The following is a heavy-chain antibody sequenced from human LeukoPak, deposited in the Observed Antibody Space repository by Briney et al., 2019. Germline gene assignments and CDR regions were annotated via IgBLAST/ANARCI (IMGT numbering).Heavy chain of an antibody. J-gene: IGHJ6*02. CDR3: ARMSYGLYYYYGMDV. V-gene: IGHV4-59*12. CDR1: GGSIKNFY. CDR2: IYHTGST. D-gene: IGHD5-18*01. Sequence: SETLSLTCTVSGGSIKNFYWYWVRQPPGKGLEWIGYIYHTGSTNYNPSLKNRVTTSVDTSKNQFSLKLSSVTAADTAVYYCARMSYGLYYYYGMDVWGQGTTVTVSS.